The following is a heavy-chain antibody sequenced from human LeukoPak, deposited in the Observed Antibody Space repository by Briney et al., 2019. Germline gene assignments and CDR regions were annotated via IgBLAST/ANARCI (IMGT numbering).Heavy chain of an antibody. Sequence: PGGSLRLSYAASGFTFSTYYMHWVRQAPGKGLVWLSRISGDGRSITYADSVKGRFTISRDNAKNTLYLQLNSLRVEDTAVYYCVRMAGYDSSGFYGYLPQWGQGTLVTVSS. CDR2: ISGDGRSI. CDR1: GFTFSTYY. D-gene: IGHD3-22*01. J-gene: IGHJ1*01. CDR3: VRMAGYDSSGFYGYLPQ. V-gene: IGHV3-74*01.